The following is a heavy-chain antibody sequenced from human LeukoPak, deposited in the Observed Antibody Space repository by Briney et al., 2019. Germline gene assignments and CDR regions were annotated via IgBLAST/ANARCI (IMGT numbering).Heavy chain of an antibody. CDR1: GFTFDDYA. Sequence: PGGSLRLPCAASGFTFDDYAMHWVRQAPGKGLEWVSGISWNSGSIGYADSVKGRFTISRDNAKNSLYLQMNSLRAEDTALYYCAKGNYFDYWGQGTLVTVSS. J-gene: IGHJ4*02. CDR2: ISWNSGSI. V-gene: IGHV3-9*01. CDR3: AKGNYFDY.